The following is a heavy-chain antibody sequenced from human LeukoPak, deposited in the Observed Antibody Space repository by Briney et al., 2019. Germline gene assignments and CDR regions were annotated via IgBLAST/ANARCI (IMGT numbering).Heavy chain of an antibody. CDR1: GFTFSSYG. D-gene: IGHD3-22*01. Sequence: GGSLRLSCAASGFTFSSYGMHWVRQAPGKGLEWVAFIRYDGSNKYYADSVKGRFTISRDNSKNTPYLQMNSLRAEDTAVYYCAKDSYYDSSGYYYIGYFDYWGQGTLVTVSS. CDR2: IRYDGSNK. J-gene: IGHJ4*02. V-gene: IGHV3-30*02. CDR3: AKDSYYDSSGYYYIGYFDY.